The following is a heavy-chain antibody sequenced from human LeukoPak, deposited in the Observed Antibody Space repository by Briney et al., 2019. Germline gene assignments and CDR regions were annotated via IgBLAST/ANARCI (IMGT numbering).Heavy chain of an antibody. CDR1: GFSFTTSGVA. CDR3: THSGVWFGESSFDY. J-gene: IGHJ4*02. CDR2: IYWDDDM. V-gene: IGHV2-5*02. Sequence: SGPTLVKPTGTLTLTCTFSGFSFTTSGVAVGWVRQPPGEALQWLALIYWDDDMRYSPSLESRLTITKDTSKKQVVLTMINMDPADTATYYCTHSGVWFGESSFDYWGQGTPVTVSS. D-gene: IGHD3-10*01.